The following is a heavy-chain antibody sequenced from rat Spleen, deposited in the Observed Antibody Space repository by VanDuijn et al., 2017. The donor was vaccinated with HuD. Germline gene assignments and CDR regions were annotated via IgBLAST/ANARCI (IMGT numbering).Heavy chain of an antibody. D-gene: IGHD4-1*01. V-gene: IGHV5-31*01. Sequence: EVQLVESGGGLVQPGRSLKLSCVASGFTFNNYWMTWIRQAPGKGLEWVASISKAGGNTYYPDSVRGRFTISSDNSKSTLYLQMDSLRSEDTATYYCATDTGDYWGQGVMVTVSS. CDR1: GFTFNNYW. CDR3: ATDTGDY. J-gene: IGHJ2*01. CDR2: ISKAGGNT.